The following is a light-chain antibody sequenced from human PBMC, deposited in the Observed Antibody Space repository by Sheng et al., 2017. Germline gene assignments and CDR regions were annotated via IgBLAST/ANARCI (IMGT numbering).Light chain of an antibody. Sequence: QSALTQPRSVSGSPGQSVTISCTGTSSDVSGYNYVSWYQQHPGKAPKLIIYDVSKRPSGVPDRLSGSKSGNTASLTISGLQAEDEADYYCCSYAGSFTFVFGPGTKVTV. J-gene: IGLJ1*01. CDR1: SSDVSGYNY. V-gene: IGLV2-11*01. CDR3: CSYAGSFTFV. CDR2: DVS.